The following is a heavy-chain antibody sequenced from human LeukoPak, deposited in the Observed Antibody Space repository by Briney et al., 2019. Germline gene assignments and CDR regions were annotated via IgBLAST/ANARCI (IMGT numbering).Heavy chain of an antibody. V-gene: IGHV3-21*01. D-gene: IGHD6-6*01. CDR1: GFTFISYS. J-gene: IGHJ6*03. CDR2: ISGSSSYI. CDR3: ARDHPLAARPSYYMDV. Sequence: GGSLRLSCADSGFTFISYSMNWVRQAPGKGLEWDSSISGSSSYIYYADSVKDRFTISRDNAKNSLYLQMNSLRAEDTAVYYCARDHPLAARPSYYMDVWGKGTTVTVSS.